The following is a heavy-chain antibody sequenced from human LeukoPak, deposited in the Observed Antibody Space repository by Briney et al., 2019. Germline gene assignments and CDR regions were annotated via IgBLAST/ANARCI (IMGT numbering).Heavy chain of an antibody. CDR2: IYYSGST. J-gene: IGHJ4*02. CDR1: GGSISSSSYY. D-gene: IGHD1-26*01. V-gene: IGHV4-39*07. CDR3: ARDRSCGGPFDY. Sequence: SETLSLTCTVSGGSISSSSYYWGWIRQPPGKGLEWIGSIYYSGSTNYNPSLKSRVTISVDTSKNQFSLKLSSVTAADTAVYYCARDRSCGGPFDYWGQGTLVTVSS.